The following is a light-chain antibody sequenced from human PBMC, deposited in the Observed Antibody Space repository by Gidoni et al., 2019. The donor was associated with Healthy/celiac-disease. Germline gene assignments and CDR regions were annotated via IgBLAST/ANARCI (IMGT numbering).Light chain of an antibody. CDR1: QSISSY. CDR3: QQSYSTPIT. Sequence: DIQMTQSPSSLSASVGDRVTITCQASQSISSYLNWYQQKPVKAPKLLIYAASSLQSGVPSRFSGSGSGTDFTLTISSLQPEDFATYYCQQSYSTPITFGQGTRLEIK. CDR2: AAS. J-gene: IGKJ5*01. V-gene: IGKV1-39*01.